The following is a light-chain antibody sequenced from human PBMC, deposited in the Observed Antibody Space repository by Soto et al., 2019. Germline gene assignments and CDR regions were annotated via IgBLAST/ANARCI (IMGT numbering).Light chain of an antibody. CDR2: EVS. V-gene: IGLV2-23*02. CDR3: CSYAGNSGV. J-gene: IGLJ3*02. CDR1: SSDVGSYNY. Sequence: QSVLTQPASVSGSPGQSITISCTGTSSDVGSYNYVSWYRQHPGKAPKLMIYEVSKRPSGVSNRFSGSKSGNTASLTISGLQPEDEADYYCCSYAGNSGVFGGGTKVTVL.